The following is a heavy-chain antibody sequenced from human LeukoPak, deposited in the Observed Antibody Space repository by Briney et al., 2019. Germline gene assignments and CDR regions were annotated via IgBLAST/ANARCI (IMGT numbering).Heavy chain of an antibody. D-gene: IGHD3-22*01. CDR3: ARSGYDSSEDY. CDR1: GGTFSSYA. J-gene: IGHJ4*02. Sequence: SVKVSCKASGGTFSSYAISWVRQAPGQGLEWMGGIIPIFGTANYAQKLQGRVTMTTDTSTSTAYMELRSLRSDDTAVYYCARSGYDSSEDYWGQGTLVTVSS. V-gene: IGHV1-69*05. CDR2: IIPIFGTA.